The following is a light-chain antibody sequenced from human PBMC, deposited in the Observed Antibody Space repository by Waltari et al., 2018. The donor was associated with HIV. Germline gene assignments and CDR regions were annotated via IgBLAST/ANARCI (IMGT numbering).Light chain of an antibody. J-gene: IGLJ3*02. Sequence: QSVLTQPPSVSAAPGRRVIITCPANNSNIAAPYAEHWYQQLPGSAPKPLISMNTNRPSGVRDHLSVSRSGTSASLAITGLQAGDEADYYCQSYDTSLGASVFGGGTKLTVL. CDR1: NSNIAAPYA. CDR3: QSYDTSLGASV. V-gene: IGLV1-40*01. CDR2: MNT.